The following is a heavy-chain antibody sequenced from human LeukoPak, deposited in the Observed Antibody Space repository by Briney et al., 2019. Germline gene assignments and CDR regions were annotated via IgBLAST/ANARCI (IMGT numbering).Heavy chain of an antibody. CDR2: ISSNGGST. CDR1: GFTFSSYG. D-gene: IGHD3-22*01. CDR3: ARVEDSSAWYYFDY. Sequence: SGGSLRLSCAASGFTFSSYGMHWVRQAPGKGLEYVSAISSNGGSTYYANSVKGRFTISRDNSKNTLYLQMGSLRAEDMAVYYCARVEDSSAWYYFDYWGQGTLVTVSS. V-gene: IGHV3-64*01. J-gene: IGHJ4*02.